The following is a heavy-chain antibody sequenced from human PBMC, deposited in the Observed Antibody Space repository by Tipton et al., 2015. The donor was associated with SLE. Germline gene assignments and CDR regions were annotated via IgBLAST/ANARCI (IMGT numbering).Heavy chain of an antibody. V-gene: IGHV4-61*01. Sequence: TLSLTCSVSDGPVTSNHYWCWVRQSPGKGLEWIGYIDYSGSTNYNPSLKSRVTISEDTSKNQFSPKLSSVTAADTAVYYCARERDGYKGFYYYMDVWGKGTTVTVSS. CDR1: DGPVTSNHY. CDR2: IDYSGST. J-gene: IGHJ6*03. CDR3: ARERDGYKGFYYYMDV. D-gene: IGHD5-24*01.